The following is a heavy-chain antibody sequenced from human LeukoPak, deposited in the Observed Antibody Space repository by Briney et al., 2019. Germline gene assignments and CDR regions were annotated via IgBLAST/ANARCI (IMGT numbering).Heavy chain of an antibody. J-gene: IGHJ5*02. CDR3: ERDRSVLAP. V-gene: IGHV4-59*01. CDR2: IYYSGST. Sequence: SETLSLTCTVSGGSISSDYWSWIRQPPGKGLEWIGYIYYSGSTNYNPSLKSRVTISVDTSKNQFSLKLSSVTAADTAVYYCERDRSVLAPWGQGTLVTVSS. CDR1: GGSISSDY. D-gene: IGHD3-3*02.